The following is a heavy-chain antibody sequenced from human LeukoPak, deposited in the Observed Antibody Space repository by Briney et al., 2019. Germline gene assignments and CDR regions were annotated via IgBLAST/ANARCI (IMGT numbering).Heavy chain of an antibody. Sequence: GGSLRLSCAASGFTFSSYGMHWVRQAPGKGLEWVAVIWYDGSNKYYADSVKGRFTISRDNSKNTLYLQMNSLGAEDTAVYYCAAQFNDILTGYYSRPFDYWGQGTLVTVSS. D-gene: IGHD3-9*01. CDR1: GFTFSSYG. CDR3: AAQFNDILTGYYSRPFDY. V-gene: IGHV3-33*01. J-gene: IGHJ4*02. CDR2: IWYDGSNK.